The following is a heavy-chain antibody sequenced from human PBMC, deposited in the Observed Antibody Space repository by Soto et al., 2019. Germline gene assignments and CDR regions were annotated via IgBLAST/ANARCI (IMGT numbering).Heavy chain of an antibody. CDR1: GFTFSSYA. D-gene: IGHD3-9*01. CDR3: AKDYDILTGYLVGTYCQH. CDR2: ISGSGGST. J-gene: IGHJ1*01. Sequence: EVQLLESGGGLVQPGGSLRLSCAASGFTFSSYAMSWVRQAPGKGLEWVSAISGSGGSTYYADSVKGRFTISRDNSKNTLYLQMNSLRAEDTAVYYCAKDYDILTGYLVGTYCQHWGQGTLVTVSS. V-gene: IGHV3-23*01.